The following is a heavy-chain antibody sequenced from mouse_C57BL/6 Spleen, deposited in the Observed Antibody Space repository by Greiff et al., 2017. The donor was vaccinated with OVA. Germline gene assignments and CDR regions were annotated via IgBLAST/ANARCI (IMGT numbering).Heavy chain of an antibody. D-gene: IGHD1-1*01. CDR3: ARSNYYGSSPAWFAY. Sequence: QVQLQQSGPELVKPGASVKISCKASGYAFSSSWMNWVKQRPGKGLEWIGRIYPGDGDTNYNGKFKGKATLTADKSSSTAYMQLSSLTSEDSAVYFCARSNYYGSSPAWFAYWGQGTLVTVSA. J-gene: IGHJ3*01. CDR1: GYAFSSSW. V-gene: IGHV1-82*01. CDR2: IYPGDGDT.